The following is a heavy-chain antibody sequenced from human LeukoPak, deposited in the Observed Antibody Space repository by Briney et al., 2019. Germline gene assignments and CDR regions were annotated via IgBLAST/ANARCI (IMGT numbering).Heavy chain of an antibody. CDR1: GYTFTSYY. Sequence: ASVKVSCKASGYTFTSYYMHWVRQAPGQGLEWMGIINPSGGSTSYAQKFQGRVTMTTDTSTSTAYMELRSLRSDDTAVYYCARVSPYSSSTSCYEDRNWFDPWGQGTLVTVSS. J-gene: IGHJ5*02. CDR3: ARVSPYSSSTSCYEDRNWFDP. D-gene: IGHD2-2*01. V-gene: IGHV1-46*01. CDR2: INPSGGST.